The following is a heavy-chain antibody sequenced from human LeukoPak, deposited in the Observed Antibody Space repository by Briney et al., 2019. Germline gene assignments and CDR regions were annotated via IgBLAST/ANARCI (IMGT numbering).Heavy chain of an antibody. CDR1: GYSISSGYY. D-gene: IGHD3-10*01. J-gene: IGHJ5*02. V-gene: IGHV4-38-2*01. CDR2: IYHSGST. CDR3: ARNPHWMVRGVIT. Sequence: SETLSLTCAVSGYSISSGYYWGWIRQPPGKGLEWIGSIYHSGSTYYNPSLKSRVTISVDTSKNQFSLKLSSVTAADTAVYYWARNPHWMVRGVITWGQGTLVTVSS.